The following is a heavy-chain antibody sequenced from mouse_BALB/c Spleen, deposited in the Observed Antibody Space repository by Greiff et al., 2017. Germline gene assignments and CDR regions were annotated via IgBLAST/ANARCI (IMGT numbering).Heavy chain of an antibody. V-gene: IGHV5-4*02. J-gene: IGHJ4*01. CDR3: ARKGTMSYAMDY. CDR1: GFTFSDYY. CDR2: ISDGGSYT. D-gene: IGHD1-1*02. Sequence: VQLKESGGGLVKPGGSLKLSCAASGFTFSDYYMYWVRQTPEKRLEWVATISDGGSYTYYPDSVKGRFTISRDNAKNNLYLQMSSLKSEDTAMYYCARKGTMSYAMDYWGQGTSVTVSS.